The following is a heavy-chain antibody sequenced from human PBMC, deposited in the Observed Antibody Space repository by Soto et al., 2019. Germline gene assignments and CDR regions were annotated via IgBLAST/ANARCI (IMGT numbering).Heavy chain of an antibody. J-gene: IGHJ5*02. CDR3: ARARCVGYCSGGSCYFRVCYWFDP. D-gene: IGHD2-15*01. Sequence: ASVKVSCKASGYTFTSYAMHWVRQAPGQRLEWMGWINAGNGNTKYSQKFQGRVTITRDTSASTVYMELSSLRSEDTAVYYCARARCVGYCSGGSCYFRVCYWFDPWGQGTLVTVSS. CDR1: GYTFTSYA. CDR2: INAGNGNT. V-gene: IGHV1-3*01.